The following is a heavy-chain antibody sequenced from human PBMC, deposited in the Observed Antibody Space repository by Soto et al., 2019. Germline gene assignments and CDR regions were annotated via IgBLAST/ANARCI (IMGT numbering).Heavy chain of an antibody. CDR3: ASAPFRVVLGTQWFDL. Sequence: EVQLVEYGGGLVQPGGSLRLSCAASGFAFSNYWMSWLRQAPGKGRERVANINQDGNEKYYVDFMKGRFTVSRDNAKKSLYLQMTSLVAEDAAVYYCASAPFRVVLGTQWFDLWGEGTLVTVSS. D-gene: IGHD3-3*01. V-gene: IGHV3-7*01. CDR1: GFAFSNYW. CDR2: INQDGNEK. J-gene: IGHJ5*02.